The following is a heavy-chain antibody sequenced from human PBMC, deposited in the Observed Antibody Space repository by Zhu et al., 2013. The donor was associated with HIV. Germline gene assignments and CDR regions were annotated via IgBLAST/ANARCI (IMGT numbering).Heavy chain of an antibody. CDR3: ARELEHSSGPYYYGSGSYFEYYYYGMDV. J-gene: IGHJ6*02. Sequence: QVQLVQSGAEVKKPGASVKVSCKASGYTFTSYGISWVRQAPGQGLEWMGWISAYNGNTNYAQKLQGRVTMTTDTSTSTAYMELRSLRSDDTAVYYCARELEHSSGPYYYGSGSYFEYYYYGMDVWGQGPRHRL. CDR1: GYTFTSYG. CDR2: ISAYNGNT. V-gene: IGHV1-18*01. D-gene: IGHD3-10*01.